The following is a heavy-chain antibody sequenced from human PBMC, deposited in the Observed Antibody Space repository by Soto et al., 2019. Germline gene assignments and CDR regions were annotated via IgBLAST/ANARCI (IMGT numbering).Heavy chain of an antibody. J-gene: IGHJ4*02. CDR2: ISGSGGST. CDR1: GFTVSSYA. CDR3: AKDLIPCGSNDILTGYSPGWFAY. Sequence: GGSLGLSCATSGFTVSSYAMSWVRQAPGKGLEWVSAISGSGGSTYYAYSVKGRFTISKDNSKNTLYLQMNSLRAEDTAVYYCAKDLIPCGSNDILTGYSPGWFAYWGQGTLVTVSS. D-gene: IGHD3-9*01. V-gene: IGHV3-23*01.